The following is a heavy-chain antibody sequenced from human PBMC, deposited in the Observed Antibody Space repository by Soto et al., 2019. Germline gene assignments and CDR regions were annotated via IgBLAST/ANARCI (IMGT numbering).Heavy chain of an antibody. J-gene: IGHJ6*02. CDR2: IYYSGST. CDR1: GGSVSSGSYY. Sequence: QVQLQESGPGLVKPSETLSLTCTVSGGSVSSGSYYWSWVRQPPGKGLEWIGYIYYSGSTNYNPTLKSRVTISVDTSKNQFSLKLSSVTAADTAVYYCARATDYYYYGMDVWGQGTTVTVSS. V-gene: IGHV4-61*01. CDR3: ARATDYYYYGMDV.